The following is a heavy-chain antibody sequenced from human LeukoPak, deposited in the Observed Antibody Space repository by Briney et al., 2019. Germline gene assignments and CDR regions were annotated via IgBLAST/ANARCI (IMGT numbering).Heavy chain of an antibody. CDR2: ISGSGGST. D-gene: IGHD2-2*01. CDR1: GFTFTSYG. J-gene: IGHJ4*02. V-gene: IGHV3-23*01. Sequence: GGSLRLSCAASGFTFTSYGMSWVRQAPGKGLEWVSGISGSGGSTYYADSVKGRFTISRDNSKNTLYLQMNSLRAEDTAVYYCAHGSMYQLDYWGQGTLVTVSS. CDR3: AHGSMYQLDY.